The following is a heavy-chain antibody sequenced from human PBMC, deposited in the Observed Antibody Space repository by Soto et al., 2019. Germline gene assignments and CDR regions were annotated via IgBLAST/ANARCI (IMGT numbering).Heavy chain of an antibody. CDR2: ISSSGSTI. Sequence: EVQLVESGGGLVQPGGSLRLSCAASGFTFSSYEMNWVRQAPGKGLEWVSYISSSGSTIYYADSVKDRFTISRDNAKNSLYLQMNSLRAEDTAVYYCAVEGVTTLLFQHWGQGTLVTVSS. CDR1: GFTFSSYE. V-gene: IGHV3-48*03. D-gene: IGHD4-17*01. CDR3: AVEGVTTLLFQH. J-gene: IGHJ1*01.